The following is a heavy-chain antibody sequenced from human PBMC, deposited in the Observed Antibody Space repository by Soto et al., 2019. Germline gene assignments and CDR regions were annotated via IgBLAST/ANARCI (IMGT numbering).Heavy chain of an antibody. CDR2: ISGDGGST. D-gene: IGHD6-19*01. J-gene: IGHJ3*02. CDR1: GFTFDGYA. Sequence: GGSLRLSCAASGFTFDGYAMHWVRQAPGKGLEWVSLISGDGGSTYYADSVKGRFTISGDNSKNPLYLQMNSLRTEYTALQSAENVVYGCGWRHAFDIWGQGTMVTVSS. CDR3: ENVVYGCGWRHAFDI. V-gene: IGHV3-43*02.